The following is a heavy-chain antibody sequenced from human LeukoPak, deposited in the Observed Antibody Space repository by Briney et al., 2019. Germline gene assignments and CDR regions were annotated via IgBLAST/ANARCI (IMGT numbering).Heavy chain of an antibody. V-gene: IGHV4-34*01. CDR2: INHSRST. D-gene: IGHD6-13*01. CDR1: GGSFSGYY. J-gene: IGHJ6*03. CDR3: ARGLPSSYYYYYYMDV. Sequence: PSETLSLTCAVYGGSFSGYYWSWIRQPPGKGLEWIGEINHSRSTNYNPSLKSRVTISVDTSKNQFSLKLSSVTAADTAVYYCARGLPSSYYYYYYMDVWGKGTTVTVSS.